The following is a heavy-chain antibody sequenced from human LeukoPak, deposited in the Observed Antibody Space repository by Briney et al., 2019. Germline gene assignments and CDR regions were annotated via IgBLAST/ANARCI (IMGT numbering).Heavy chain of an antibody. CDR2: IRYDGSNK. V-gene: IGHV3-30*02. CDR3: VAGTAGAFDI. D-gene: IGHD6-19*01. J-gene: IGHJ3*02. CDR1: GFTFSSYG. Sequence: GGSLRLSCAASGFTFSSYGMHWVRQAPGKGLEWVAFIRYDGSNKYYADSVKGRFTISRDNSKNTPYLQMNSLRAEDTAVYYGVAGTAGAFDIWGQGTMVTVSS.